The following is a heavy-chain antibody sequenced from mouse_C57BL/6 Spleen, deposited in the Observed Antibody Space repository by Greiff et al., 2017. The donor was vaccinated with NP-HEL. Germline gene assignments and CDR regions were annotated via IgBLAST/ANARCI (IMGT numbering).Heavy chain of an antibody. V-gene: IGHV1-42*01. CDR1: GYSFTGYY. CDR3: ARGSGYGNYYFDY. D-gene: IGHD3-2*02. CDR2: INPSTGGT. J-gene: IGHJ2*01. Sequence: EVKLEESGPELVKPGASVKISCKASGYSFTGYYMNWVKQSPEKSLEWIGEINPSTGGTTYNQKFKAKATLTVDKSSSTAYMQLKSLTSEDSAVDYCARGSGYGNYYFDYWGQGTTLTVSS.